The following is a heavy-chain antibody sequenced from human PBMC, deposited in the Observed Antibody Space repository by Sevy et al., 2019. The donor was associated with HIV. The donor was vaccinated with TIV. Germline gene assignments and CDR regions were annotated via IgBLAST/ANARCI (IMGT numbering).Heavy chain of an antibody. D-gene: IGHD2-15*01. CDR1: GGTFSSYA. Sequence: ASVKVSCKASGGTFSSYAISWVRQAPGQGLEWMGGIIPIFGTANYAQKFQDRVTLTADESTSTAYMELSSLRSEDTAVYDCAGDGRIVVVVAATRYYYGMDVWGQGTTVTVSS. V-gene: IGHV1-69*13. CDR2: IIPIFGTA. CDR3: AGDGRIVVVVAATRYYYGMDV. J-gene: IGHJ6*02.